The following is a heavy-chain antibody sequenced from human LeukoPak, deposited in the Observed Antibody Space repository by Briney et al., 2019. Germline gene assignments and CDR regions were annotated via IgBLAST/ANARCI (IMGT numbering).Heavy chain of an antibody. CDR1: GGSFSGYH. Sequence: PSETLSLTCAVYGGSFSGYHWSWIRQPPGKGLEWIGEINHSGSTNYNPSLKSRVTISEDTSKNQFSLKMSSVTAADTAVYYCARGGRGAKPGSWFDPWGQGILVTVSS. V-gene: IGHV4-34*01. CDR2: INHSGST. CDR3: ARGGRGAKPGSWFDP. J-gene: IGHJ5*02. D-gene: IGHD1-26*01.